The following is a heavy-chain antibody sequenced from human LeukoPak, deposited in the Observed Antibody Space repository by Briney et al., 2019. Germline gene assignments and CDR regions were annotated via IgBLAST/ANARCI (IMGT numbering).Heavy chain of an antibody. CDR3: TRDPLRYLRVGHYDS. J-gene: IGHJ4*02. Sequence: GGSLRLSCAASGFTFSTSAMNWVRQVPGKGLEWVSSIDYDSSHIYYAASVRGRFTISRDNARDSVYLQMDSLRVEDTAVYYCTRDPLRYLRVGHYDSWGQGTLVAVSS. V-gene: IGHV3-21*01. D-gene: IGHD3-9*01. CDR1: GFTFSTSA. CDR2: IDYDSSHI.